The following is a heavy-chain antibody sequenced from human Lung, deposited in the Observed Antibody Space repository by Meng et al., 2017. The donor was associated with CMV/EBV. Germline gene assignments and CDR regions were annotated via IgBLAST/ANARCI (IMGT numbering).Heavy chain of an antibody. J-gene: IGHJ6*02. CDR3: GRDMDV. CDR2: INQDGSQR. Sequence: GGSLRLSFAASGFHFSTYWMSWVRQAPGKALEWVANINQDGSQRNYVDSVKGRFTISRDNAKNSMYLQMNSLRVEDTAVYYCGRDMDVWGQGTTVTVSS. CDR1: GFHFSTYW. V-gene: IGHV3-7*01.